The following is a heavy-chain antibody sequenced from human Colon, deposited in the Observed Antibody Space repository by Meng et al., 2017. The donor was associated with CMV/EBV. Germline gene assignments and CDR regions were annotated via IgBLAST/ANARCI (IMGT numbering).Heavy chain of an antibody. V-gene: IGHV3-23*03. J-gene: IGHJ4*02. CDR3: AKLYTDYYFDY. CDR2: FYDESSNT. Sequence: SCSAPGFDVRTNGRDWVRQAPRKGLKWVSTFYDESSNTYYADSVEGRFSISRDTSKNTLYLQLNSLRAEDTAVYYCAKLYTDYYFDYWGRGTLVTVSS. CDR1: GFDVRTNG. D-gene: IGHD2-21*02.